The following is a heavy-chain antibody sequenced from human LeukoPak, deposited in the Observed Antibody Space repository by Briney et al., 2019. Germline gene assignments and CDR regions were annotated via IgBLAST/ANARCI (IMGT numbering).Heavy chain of an antibody. CDR3: ARDSSMLRGPLVIYYFDF. Sequence: GGSLRLSCAASGFTFSSYGMSWVRQAPGKGLEWVSAISGSGGSTYYADSVKGRFTISRDNSKNTLYLQMNSLRVEDTAIYYCARDSSMLRGPLVIYYFDFWGQGTLVTVSS. CDR2: ISGSGGST. J-gene: IGHJ4*02. CDR1: GFTFSSYG. D-gene: IGHD3-10*01. V-gene: IGHV3-23*01.